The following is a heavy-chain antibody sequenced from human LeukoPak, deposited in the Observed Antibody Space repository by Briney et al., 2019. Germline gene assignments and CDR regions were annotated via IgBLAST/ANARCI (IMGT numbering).Heavy chain of an antibody. V-gene: IGHV4-59*08. D-gene: IGHD3-9*01. CDR3: ARVTSNYDILTGGNNWFDP. Sequence: SETLSLTCTVSGGSISSYYWSWIRQPPGEGLEWIGYIYYSGSTNYNPSLKSRVTISVDTSKNQFSLKLSSVTAADTAVYYCARVTSNYDILTGGNNWFDPWGQGTLVTVSS. CDR1: GGSISSYY. J-gene: IGHJ5*02. CDR2: IYYSGST.